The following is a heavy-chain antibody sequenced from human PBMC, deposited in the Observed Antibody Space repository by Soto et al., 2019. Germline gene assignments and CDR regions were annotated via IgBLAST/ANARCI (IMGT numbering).Heavy chain of an antibody. CDR3: ARDQVNYYGSGAFDI. CDR1: GGSISSYY. V-gene: IGHV4-59*12. Sequence: SETLSLTCTVSGGSISSYYWSWIRQPPGKGLEWIGYISYTGSANYNPSLKSRVSISLDTSKNQFSLKLTSVTAADTAVYYCARDQVNYYGSGAFDIWGQGTMVTVSS. CDR2: ISYTGSA. J-gene: IGHJ3*02. D-gene: IGHD3-10*01.